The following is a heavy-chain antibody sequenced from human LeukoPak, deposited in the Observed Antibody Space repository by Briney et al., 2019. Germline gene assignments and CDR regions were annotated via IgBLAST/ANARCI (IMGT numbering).Heavy chain of an antibody. CDR1: GFTFSSYA. CDR3: ARDLADIVVVPAATYYYYGMDV. Sequence: PGGSLRLSCAASGFTFSSYAMSWVRQAPGKGLEWVSAISGSGGSTYYADSVKGRFTISRDNSKNTLYLQMNSLRAEDTAVYYCARDLADIVVVPAATYYYYGMDVWGQGTTVTVSS. J-gene: IGHJ6*02. CDR2: ISGSGGST. D-gene: IGHD2-2*01. V-gene: IGHV3-23*01.